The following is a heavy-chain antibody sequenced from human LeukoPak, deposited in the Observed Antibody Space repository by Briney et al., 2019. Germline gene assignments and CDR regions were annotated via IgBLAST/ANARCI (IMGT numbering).Heavy chain of an antibody. J-gene: IGHJ4*02. V-gene: IGHV4-59*01. CDR1: GGSISSYY. CDR2: IYYSGST. CDR3: ARGRLLYYFDY. Sequence: SETLSLTCTVSGGSISSYYWSWLRQPPGKGLVWFGYIYYSGSTNYNPSLKSRVTISVDTSKNQFSLKLSSVTAAATAVYYCARGRLLYYFDYWGQGTLVTVSS.